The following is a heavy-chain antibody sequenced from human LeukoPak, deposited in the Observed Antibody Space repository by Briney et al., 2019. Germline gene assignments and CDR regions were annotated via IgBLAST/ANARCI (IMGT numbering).Heavy chain of an antibody. V-gene: IGHV1-69*02. CDR1: GGTFSSYT. J-gene: IGHJ4*02. CDR2: IIPILGIA. CDR3: ARGVWGSYRYNGGVYFDY. Sequence: SVKVSCKASGGTFSSYTISWVRQAPGQGLEWMGRIIPILGIANYAQKFQGRVTITADRSTSTAYMELSSLRSEDTAVYYCARGVWGSYRYNGGVYFDYWGQGTLVTVSS. D-gene: IGHD3-16*02.